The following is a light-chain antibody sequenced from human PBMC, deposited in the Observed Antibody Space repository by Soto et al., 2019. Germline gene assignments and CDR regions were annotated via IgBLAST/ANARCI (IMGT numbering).Light chain of an antibody. CDR1: SSDVGGYNY. V-gene: IGLV2-14*03. Sequence: QSALTQPASVSGSPGQSITISCTGTSSDVGGYNYVSWYQQHPGKAPKVMIYEVSNRPSGVPNRFSGSKSGNTASLTISGLQAEDEADYYCSSYTSSSTPYVFRTGTKVTVL. CDR2: EVS. CDR3: SSYTSSSTPYV. J-gene: IGLJ1*01.